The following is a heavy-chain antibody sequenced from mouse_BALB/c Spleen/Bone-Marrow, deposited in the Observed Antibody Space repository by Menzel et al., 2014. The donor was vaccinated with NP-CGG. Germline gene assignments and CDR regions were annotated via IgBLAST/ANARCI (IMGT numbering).Heavy chain of an antibody. Sequence: EVKVVESGGGLVQPGGSRKLSCAASGFTFSSFGMHWVRQAPEKGLEWVEYISSGRSTINYADTVKGRFTISRDNTKNVLFLQMTSLRSEDTAMYYFAGVGNYAWFAYWGQGTLVTVSA. CDR1: GFTFSSFG. CDR2: ISSGRSTI. J-gene: IGHJ3*01. CDR3: AGVGNYAWFAY. V-gene: IGHV5-17*02. D-gene: IGHD2-1*01.